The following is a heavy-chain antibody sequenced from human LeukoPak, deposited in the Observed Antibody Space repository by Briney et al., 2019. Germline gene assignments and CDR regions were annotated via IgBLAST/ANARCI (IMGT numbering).Heavy chain of an antibody. V-gene: IGHV3-48*03. Sequence: GGSLRLSCAASGFTFSSYEMNWVRQAPGKGLDWVSYISSSGSTIDYADSVKGRFTISRDNAKSSLYLQMSSLRAEDTAVYYCARLGYSGHDSLDSWGQGTLVTVSS. CDR1: GFTFSSYE. J-gene: IGHJ4*02. CDR3: ARLGYSGHDSLDS. CDR2: ISSSGSTI. D-gene: IGHD5-12*01.